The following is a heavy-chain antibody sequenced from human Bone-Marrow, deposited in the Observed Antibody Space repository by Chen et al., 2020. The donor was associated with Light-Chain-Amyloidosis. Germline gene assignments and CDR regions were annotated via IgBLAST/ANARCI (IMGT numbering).Heavy chain of an antibody. V-gene: IGHV3-21*06. CDR1: GFTSSTHV. D-gene: IGHD2-2*01. J-gene: IGHJ4*02. CDR3: ARGGLSTSRIDF. Sequence: EAHLVESGGGLVRPGGSLRLSCSASGFTSSTHVMNWVRQAPGKGLEWVSCISTSGNNISYADSVRGRFTISGDNIKSSVFLQMNSVTAGDTAVYFCARGGLSTSRIDFWGPGVLVTVSS. CDR2: ISTSGNNI.